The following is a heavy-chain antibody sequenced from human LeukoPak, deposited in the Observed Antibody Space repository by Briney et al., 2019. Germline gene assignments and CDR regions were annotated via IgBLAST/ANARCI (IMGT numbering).Heavy chain of an antibody. CDR1: GYTFTGYY. V-gene: IGHV1-2*02. Sequence: ASVKVSCKASGYTFTGYYIHWLRQAPGQGLEWMGWINPNSGGTNYAQKFQGRVTMTRDTSISTAYMELSRLRSDDTAVYYCARDILTVDYWGQGTLVTVSS. CDR2: INPNSGGT. CDR3: ARDILTVDY. D-gene: IGHD3-9*01. J-gene: IGHJ4*02.